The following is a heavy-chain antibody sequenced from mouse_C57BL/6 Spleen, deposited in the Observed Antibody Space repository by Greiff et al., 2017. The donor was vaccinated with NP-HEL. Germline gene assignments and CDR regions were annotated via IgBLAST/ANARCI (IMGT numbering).Heavy chain of an antibody. V-gene: IGHV14-1*01. CDR1: GFNIKDYY. J-gene: IGHJ2*01. D-gene: IGHD4-1*01. CDR3: TSYEAGTNYFDY. CDR2: IDPEDGDT. Sequence: EVKLMESGAELVRPGASVKLSCTASGFNIKDYYMHWVKQRPEQGLEWIGRIDPEDGDTEYAPKFQGKATMTADTSSNTAYLQLSSLTSEDTAVYYCTSYEAGTNYFDYWGQGTTLTVSS.